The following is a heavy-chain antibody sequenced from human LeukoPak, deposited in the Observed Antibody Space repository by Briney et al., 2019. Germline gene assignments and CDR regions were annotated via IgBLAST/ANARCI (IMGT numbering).Heavy chain of an antibody. Sequence: TSETLSLTCTVSGGSISSYYWSWIRQPPGKGLEWIGYIYYSGSTNYNPSLKSRVTISVDTSKNQLSLKLSSVTAADTAVYYCARENGSEFDYWGQGTLVTVSS. J-gene: IGHJ4*02. CDR3: ARENGSEFDY. CDR2: IYYSGST. D-gene: IGHD1-26*01. V-gene: IGHV4-59*01. CDR1: GGSISSYY.